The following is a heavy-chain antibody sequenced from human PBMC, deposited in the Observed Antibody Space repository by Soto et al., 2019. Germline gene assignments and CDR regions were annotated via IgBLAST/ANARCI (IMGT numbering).Heavy chain of an antibody. V-gene: IGHV3-23*01. D-gene: IGHD3-22*01. CDR3: AKPKYDSSGYYFGY. J-gene: IGHJ4*02. CDR2: ISGSGGST. Sequence: GGSLRLSCAASGFTFSSYALSWVRQAPGKGLEWVSAISGSGGSTYYADSVKGRFTISRDNPKNTLYLQMNSLRAEDTAVYYCAKPKYDSSGYYFGYWGQGTLVTVSS. CDR1: GFTFSSYA.